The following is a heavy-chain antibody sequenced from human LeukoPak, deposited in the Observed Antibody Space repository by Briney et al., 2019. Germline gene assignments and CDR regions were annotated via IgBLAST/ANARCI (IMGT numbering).Heavy chain of an antibody. J-gene: IGHJ4*02. CDR1: GFTFSSYS. CDR2: ISSSSSYI. CDR3: ARDQTSYFPLREVDY. Sequence: PGGSLRLSCAASGFTFSSYSMNWVRQAPGKGLEWVSSISSSSSYIYYADSVKGRFTISRDNAKNSLYLQMNSLRADDTAVYYCARDQTSYFPLREVDYWGQGTLVTVSS. V-gene: IGHV3-21*01. D-gene: IGHD3-10*01.